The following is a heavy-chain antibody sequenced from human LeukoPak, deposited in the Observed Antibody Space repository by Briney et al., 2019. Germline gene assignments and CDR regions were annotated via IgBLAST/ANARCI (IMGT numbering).Heavy chain of an antibody. J-gene: IGHJ4*02. CDR2: IYSGGST. V-gene: IGHV3-66*01. Sequence: GGSLRLSCAVSGFNVSSNYLNWVRQAPGKGPEWVSVIYSGGSTYYADSVKGRFTISRDNSKNTLYLQMNSLRAEDAAVYHCARVDSRTAQFDYWGQGTLVTVSS. D-gene: IGHD6-13*01. CDR1: GFNVSSNY. CDR3: ARVDSRTAQFDY.